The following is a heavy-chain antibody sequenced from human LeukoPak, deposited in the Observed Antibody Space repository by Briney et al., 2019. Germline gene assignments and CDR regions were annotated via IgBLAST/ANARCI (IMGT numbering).Heavy chain of an antibody. CDR3: AKDWWYSSGWYDY. CDR2: IRYDGSNK. Sequence: PGGSLRLSCVASGFTFSTYGMHWVRQAPGKGLEWVAVIRYDGSNKYYADSMKGRFTISRDNSKNTLFLQMNSLRAEDTAVYYCAKDWWYSSGWYDYWGQGTLVTVSS. D-gene: IGHD6-19*01. V-gene: IGHV3-30*02. J-gene: IGHJ4*02. CDR1: GFTFSTYG.